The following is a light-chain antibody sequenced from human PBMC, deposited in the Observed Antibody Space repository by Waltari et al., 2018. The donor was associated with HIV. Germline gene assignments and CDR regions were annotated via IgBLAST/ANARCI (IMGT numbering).Light chain of an antibody. J-gene: IGLJ2*01. CDR2: DVT. CDR1: SNDIFNYNY. V-gene: IGLV2-14*03. CDR3: SSYTNNNTLI. Sequence: QSALTQPASVSGSPGQSITISCTGASNDIFNYNYVSWYQQHPAKAPKPIIYDVTSRPSGVSNRFSASKSGNTASLTISGLQADDEADYYCSSYTNNNTLIFGGGTKLTVL.